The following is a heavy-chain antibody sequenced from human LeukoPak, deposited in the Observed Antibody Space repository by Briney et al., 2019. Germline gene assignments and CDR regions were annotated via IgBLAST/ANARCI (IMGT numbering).Heavy chain of an antibody. CDR2: INHSGST. D-gene: IGHD3-9*01. J-gene: IGHJ5*02. Sequence: SETLSLTCAVYGGSFSGYYWSWIRQPPGKGLEWIGEINHSGSTNYNPSLKSRVTISVDTSKNQFSLKLSSVTAADTAVYYCARGEGLRYFDWLLDSNWFDPWGQGTLVTVSS. V-gene: IGHV4-34*01. CDR3: ARGEGLRYFDWLLDSNWFDP. CDR1: GGSFSGYY.